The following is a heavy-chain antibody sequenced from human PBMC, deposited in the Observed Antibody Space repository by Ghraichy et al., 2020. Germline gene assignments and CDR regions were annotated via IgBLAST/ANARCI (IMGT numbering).Heavy chain of an antibody. CDR2: ISHVGTT. CDR3: AREFLREAGRLHY. Sequence: SQTLSLTCAVSGASVGTNFWWTWVRQSPGRGLEWIGEISHVGTTKYNPSLGSRVTISLDTSKNDFSLMLTSVTDADTATYFCAREFLREAGRLHYWGKGVPFTVS. D-gene: IGHD3-16*01. CDR1: GASVGTNFW. J-gene: IGHJ4*02. V-gene: IGHV4-4*02.